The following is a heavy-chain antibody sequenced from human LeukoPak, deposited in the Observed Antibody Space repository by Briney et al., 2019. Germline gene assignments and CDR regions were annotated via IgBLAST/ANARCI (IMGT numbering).Heavy chain of an antibody. CDR3: ARVGDIPHLAFDY. V-gene: IGHV3-53*04. J-gene: IGHJ4*02. D-gene: IGHD3-3*01. CDR2: IYSGGST. CDR1: GFTVSSNY. Sequence: TGGSLRLSCAASGFTVSSNYMSWVRQAPGKGLEWVSVIYSGGSTCYADSVKGRFTISRHNSKNTLYLQMNSLRAEDTAVYCCARVGDIPHLAFDYWGQGTLVTVSS.